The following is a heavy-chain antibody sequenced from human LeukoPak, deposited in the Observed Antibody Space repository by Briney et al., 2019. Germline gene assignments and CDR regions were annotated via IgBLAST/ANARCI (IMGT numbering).Heavy chain of an antibody. D-gene: IGHD2-2*02. Sequence: PSETLSLTCAVYGGSFSGYYWSWIRQPPGKGLEWIGDINHSGSTNYNPSLKSRVTISVDTSKNQFSLKLSSVTAADTAVYYCARVDGGVVPAAISSPHFDYWGQGTLVTVSS. CDR3: ARVDGGVVPAAISSPHFDY. J-gene: IGHJ4*02. V-gene: IGHV4-34*01. CDR1: GGSFSGYY. CDR2: INHSGST.